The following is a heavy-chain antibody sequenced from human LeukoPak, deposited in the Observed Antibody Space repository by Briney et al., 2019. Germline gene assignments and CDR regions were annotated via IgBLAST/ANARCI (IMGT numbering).Heavy chain of an antibody. CDR3: ASLDYYGSGSLPGYYYYGMDV. Sequence: GGSLRLSCAASGFTFSSYSMNWVRQAPGKGLEWVSYISSSSSTIYYADSVKSRFTISRDNAKNSLYLQMNSLRAEDTAVYYCASLDYYGSGSLPGYYYYGMDVWGQGTTVTVSS. D-gene: IGHD3-10*01. V-gene: IGHV3-48*04. J-gene: IGHJ6*02. CDR2: ISSSSSTI. CDR1: GFTFSSYS.